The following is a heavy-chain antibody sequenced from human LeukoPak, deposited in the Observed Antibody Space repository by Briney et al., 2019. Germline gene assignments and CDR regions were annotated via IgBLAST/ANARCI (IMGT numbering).Heavy chain of an antibody. CDR1: GFTFDDYA. Sequence: GGSLRLSCAASGFTFDDYAMHWVRQAPGKGLQRVSGISWNSGSIGYVDSVKCRFTISRDNAKNSLYLQMNSLRAEDTALYYCAKEGVLGECLDYWGQGTLVTVSS. CDR2: ISWNSGSI. D-gene: IGHD3-10*01. J-gene: IGHJ4*02. CDR3: AKEGVLGECLDY. V-gene: IGHV3-9*01.